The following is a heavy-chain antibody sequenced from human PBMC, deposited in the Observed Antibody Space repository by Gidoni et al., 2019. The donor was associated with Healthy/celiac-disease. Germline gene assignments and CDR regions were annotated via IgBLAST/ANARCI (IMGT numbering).Heavy chain of an antibody. J-gene: IGHJ5*02. D-gene: IGHD6-13*01. Sequence: QVQLQQWGAGLLKPSETLSLTCAVYGGSFSGYYWSWIRQPPGKGLEWIGDIKHSGRTNYNPSLKSRVTISVDTSNNQFSLKLSSVTAADTAVYYCAREARKLAAAASRRFDPWGQGTLVTVSS. CDR3: AREARKLAAAASRRFDP. CDR1: GGSFSGYY. CDR2: IKHSGRT. V-gene: IGHV4-34*01.